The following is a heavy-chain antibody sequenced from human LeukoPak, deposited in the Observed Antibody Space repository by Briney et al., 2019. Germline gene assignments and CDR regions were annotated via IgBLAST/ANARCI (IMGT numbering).Heavy chain of an antibody. J-gene: IGHJ4*02. CDR2: IYYSGST. CDR3: ARVGRWLQLFDY. Sequence: PSETLSLTCTVSGGSISSGGYYWSWIRQPPGKGLEWIGYIYYSGSTYYNPSLKSRVTISVDTSKNQFSLKLSSVTAADTAVYYCARVGRWLQLFDYWGQGTLVTVSS. V-gene: IGHV4-31*03. D-gene: IGHD5-24*01. CDR1: GGSISSGGYY.